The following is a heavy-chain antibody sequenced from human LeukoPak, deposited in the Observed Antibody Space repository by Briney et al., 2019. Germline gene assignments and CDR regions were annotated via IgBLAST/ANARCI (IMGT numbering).Heavy chain of an antibody. J-gene: IGHJ4*02. CDR1: GYSISSGYY. CDR3: ARHGYYYDSSAYYSYFDY. D-gene: IGHD3-22*01. CDR2: IYHSGST. Sequence: SETLSLTCAVSGYSISSGYYWGWIRQPPGKGLEWIGSIYHSGSTYYNPSLKSRVTISVDTSKNQFSLKLSSVTAADTAVYYCARHGYYYDSSAYYSYFDYWGQGTLVTVSS. V-gene: IGHV4-38-2*01.